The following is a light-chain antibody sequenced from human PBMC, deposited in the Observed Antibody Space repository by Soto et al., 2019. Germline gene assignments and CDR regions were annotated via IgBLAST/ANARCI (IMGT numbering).Light chain of an antibody. Sequence: EIVLTQSPGTLSLSPGERATLSCRASQSVSSSYLAWYQQKPGQAPRLLIYGASSRATGIPDRFSGSGSGTVFTLSISRLEPEDFAVYYCQQYGSSRKTFGQGTKLEIK. V-gene: IGKV3-20*01. J-gene: IGKJ2*01. CDR3: QQYGSSRKT. CDR2: GAS. CDR1: QSVSSSY.